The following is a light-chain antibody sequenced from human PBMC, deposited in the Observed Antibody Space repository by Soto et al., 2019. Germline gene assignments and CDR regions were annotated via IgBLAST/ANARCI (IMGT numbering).Light chain of an antibody. CDR3: RHLNSYSPDT. CDR2: AAS. Sequence: DIQLTQSPSFLSAAVGDRVTITCRASQCISSYLAWYQQKPGKAPKLLIFAASTLQNGVPSRFSGSGSGTEFTLTISSLQPEDFATCYCRHLNSYSPDTFGPGTKVDIK. CDR1: QCISSY. J-gene: IGKJ3*01. V-gene: IGKV1-9*01.